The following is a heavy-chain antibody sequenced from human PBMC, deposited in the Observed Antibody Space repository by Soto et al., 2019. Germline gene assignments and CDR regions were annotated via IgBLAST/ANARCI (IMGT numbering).Heavy chain of an antibody. Sequence: SETLSLTCTVSGGSISSSSYYWGWIRQPPGKGLEWIGSIYYSGSTYYNSSLKGRVTISVDTTKTQFSLKLSSVTAADTAVYYCARRRSSPYYYYGMDVWGQGTTVTVSS. CDR2: IYYSGST. CDR3: ARRRSSPYYYYGMDV. V-gene: IGHV4-39*01. D-gene: IGHD1-26*01. J-gene: IGHJ6*02. CDR1: GGSISSSSYY.